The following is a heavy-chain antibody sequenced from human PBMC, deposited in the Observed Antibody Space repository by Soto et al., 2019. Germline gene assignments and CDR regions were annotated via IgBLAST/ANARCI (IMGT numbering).Heavy chain of an antibody. D-gene: IGHD2-2*01. CDR1: GFTFSSYG. J-gene: IGHJ4*02. CDR2: ISYDGSNK. Sequence: SLRLSCAASGFTFSSYGMHWVRQAPGKGLEWVAVISYDGSNKYYADSVKGRFTISRDNSKNTLYLQMNSLRAEDTAVYYCARGEYCSSTSCYPALDYWGQGTLVTVS. CDR3: ARGEYCSSTSCYPALDY. V-gene: IGHV3-30*03.